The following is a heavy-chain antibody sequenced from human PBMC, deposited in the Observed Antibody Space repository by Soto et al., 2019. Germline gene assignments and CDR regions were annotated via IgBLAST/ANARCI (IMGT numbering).Heavy chain of an antibody. V-gene: IGHV4-59*01. J-gene: IGHJ4*02. D-gene: IGHD3-10*01. CDR2: VYYDGST. CDR3: VSYDRQSGRYSLDY. CDR1: GDSINYYY. Sequence: QVQLQESGPGLVKPSETLSLTCTVSGDSINYYYWSWIRQAPGKGLEWIGYVYYDGSTKYNPSLESRVTMSIDTSKNQFSLKLSSVIAADTAVYYCVSYDRQSGRYSLDYWGQGTLVTVSP.